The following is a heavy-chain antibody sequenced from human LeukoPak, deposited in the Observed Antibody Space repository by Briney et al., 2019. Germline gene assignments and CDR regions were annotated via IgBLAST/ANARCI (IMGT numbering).Heavy chain of an antibody. CDR3: AKDRAVVAAITHPNGDV. CDR1: GFIFSAHY. CDR2: IRKKVNSYST. V-gene: IGHV3-72*01. Sequence: PGGSLRLSCAASGFIFSAHYMDWVRQAPGTGLEWVGRIRKKVNSYSTEYAASVKGRFTISRDDSKNSLYQQMNSLKTEDTAVYYCAKDRAVVAAITHPNGDVWGQGTTVTVSS. J-gene: IGHJ6*02. D-gene: IGHD2-15*01.